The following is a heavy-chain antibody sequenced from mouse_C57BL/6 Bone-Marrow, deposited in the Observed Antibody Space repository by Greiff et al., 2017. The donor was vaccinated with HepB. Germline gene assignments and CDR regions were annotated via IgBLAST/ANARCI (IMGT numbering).Heavy chain of an antibody. D-gene: IGHD2-3*01. CDR1: GFTFSSYA. CDR2: ISSGGDYI. J-gene: IGHJ4*01. CDR3: TNYDGYYVGAMDY. Sequence: EVQLQQSGEGLVKPGGSLKLSCAASGFTFSSYAMSWVRQTPEKRLEWVAYISSGGDYIYYADTVKGRFTISRDNARNTLYLQMSSLKSEDTAMYYCTNYDGYYVGAMDYWGQGTSVTVSS. V-gene: IGHV5-9-1*02.